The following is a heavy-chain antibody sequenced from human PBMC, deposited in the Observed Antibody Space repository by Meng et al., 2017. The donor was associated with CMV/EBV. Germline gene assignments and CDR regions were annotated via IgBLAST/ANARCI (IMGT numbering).Heavy chain of an antibody. Sequence: GESLKISCAASGFTFSSYEMNWVRQAPGKGLEWVSYISSSGRTIYYADSVKGRFTISRDNAKNSLYLQMNSLRAEDTAVYYCAREDYLSSSWFPGGGMDVWGQGTTVTVSS. J-gene: IGHJ6*02. CDR3: AREDYLSSSWFPGGGMDV. CDR2: ISSSGRTI. V-gene: IGHV3-48*03. CDR1: GFTFSSYE. D-gene: IGHD6-13*01.